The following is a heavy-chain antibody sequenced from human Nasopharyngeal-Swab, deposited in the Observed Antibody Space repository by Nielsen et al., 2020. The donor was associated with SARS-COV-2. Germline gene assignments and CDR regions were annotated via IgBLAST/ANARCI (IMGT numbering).Heavy chain of an antibody. CDR3: ARAGYNNPFDY. V-gene: IGHV4-34*12. CDR2: IIHSGST. Sequence: SATLSLTFAVYGWSFSGYYCSWIRQHPGKGLDWIGEIIHSGSTNYNPSLKRRVTISVDTSKNQFSLKLTSVTAADTAVYYCARAGYNNPFDYWGQGTLVTVSS. D-gene: IGHD5-24*01. CDR1: GWSFSGYY. J-gene: IGHJ4*02.